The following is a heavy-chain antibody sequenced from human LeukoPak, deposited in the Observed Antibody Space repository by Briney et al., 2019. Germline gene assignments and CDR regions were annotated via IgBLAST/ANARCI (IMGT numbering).Heavy chain of an antibody. CDR3: VRGTGY. V-gene: IGHV3-64D*06. J-gene: IGHJ4*02. Sequence: GRSLRLSCAASGFTFSSYGMHWVRQAPGKGLEYVSAISSNGDNTYYADSVKGRFTISRDNSNNTLYLQMSSLRADDTAVYYCVRGTGYWGQGTLVTVSS. CDR2: ISSNGDNT. CDR1: GFTFSSYG.